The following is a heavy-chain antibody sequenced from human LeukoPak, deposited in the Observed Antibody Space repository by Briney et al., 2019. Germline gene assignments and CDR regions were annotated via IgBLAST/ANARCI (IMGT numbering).Heavy chain of an antibody. Sequence: GGSLRLSCAASGFTFSSYAMSWVRQAPGKGLEWVSAISGSGGSTYYADSVKGRFTISRDNSKNTLYLQMNSLRAEDTAVYYCAKGRLHDYYYYYYMDVWGKGTTVTVSS. V-gene: IGHV3-23*01. CDR2: ISGSGGST. J-gene: IGHJ6*03. CDR3: AKGRLHDYYYYYYMDV. D-gene: IGHD4-11*01. CDR1: GFTFSSYA.